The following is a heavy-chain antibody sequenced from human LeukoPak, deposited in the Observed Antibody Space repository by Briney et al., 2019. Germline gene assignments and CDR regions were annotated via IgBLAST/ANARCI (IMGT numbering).Heavy chain of an antibody. CDR3: ARDKREGYNYGSNWFDP. V-gene: IGHV3-11*04. CDR1: GFTFSDYY. CDR2: ISGSGSTI. D-gene: IGHD5-18*01. Sequence: GGSLRLSCAASGFTFSDYYMSWIRQAPGKGLEWVSYISGSGSTIYYADSVKGRFTISSDNAKNSLYLQMNSLRAEDTAVYYCARDKREGYNYGSNWFDPWGQGTLVTVSP. J-gene: IGHJ5*02.